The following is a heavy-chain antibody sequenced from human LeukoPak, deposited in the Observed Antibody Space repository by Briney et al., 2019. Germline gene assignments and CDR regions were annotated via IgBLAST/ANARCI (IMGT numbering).Heavy chain of an antibody. CDR1: GGSISSPNCY. V-gene: IGHV4-39*01. J-gene: IGHJ3*02. D-gene: IGHD3-3*01. Sequence: SETLSLTCAVSGGSISSPNCYWDWIRQSPEKGLEYIGTISYSGNTWSNPSLSSRVSISADTSKNQFSLQLPSVTAADTAVYYCARATSDYWNFNIWGQGTVVTVSS. CDR3: ARATSDYWNFNI. CDR2: ISYSGNT.